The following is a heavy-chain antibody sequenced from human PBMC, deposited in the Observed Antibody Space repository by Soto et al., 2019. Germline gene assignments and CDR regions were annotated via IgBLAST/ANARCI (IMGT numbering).Heavy chain of an antibody. CDR2: SDSGDGTT. J-gene: IGHJ4*02. Sequence: VGSLRLSCTGSGFDFGDYNMSWIRQAPGKGLECVSYSDSGDGTTYYTDSVKGRFTISRDNAKKTVYLQMSSLRVEDTALYYCVRPYYSSSWFPFDRWGQGTLVTVSS. D-gene: IGHD6-13*01. V-gene: IGHV3-11*01. CDR1: GFDFGDYN. CDR3: VRPYYSSSWFPFDR.